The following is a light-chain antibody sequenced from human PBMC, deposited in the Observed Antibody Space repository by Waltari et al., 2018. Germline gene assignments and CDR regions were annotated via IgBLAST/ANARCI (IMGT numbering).Light chain of an antibody. CDR1: QSISRT. J-gene: IGKJ1*01. CDR2: AAS. CDR3: QHYLRLPVT. V-gene: IGKV3-20*01. Sequence: EIVLTQSPGTLSLSPGERATLSCRASQSISRTLVWYQKKPGQAPRLLIHAASTRAPGIPDRFSGSGSGTDLSLTISRLEPEDFAVYYCQHYLRLPVTFGQGTKVEIK.